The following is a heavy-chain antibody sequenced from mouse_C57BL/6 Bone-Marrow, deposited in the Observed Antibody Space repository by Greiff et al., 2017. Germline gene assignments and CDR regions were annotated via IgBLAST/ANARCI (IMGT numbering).Heavy chain of an antibody. CDR3: ARNYGSSSVAY. D-gene: IGHD1-1*01. J-gene: IGHJ3*01. CDR1: GYTFTSYG. Sequence: QVQLQQSGAELARPGASVKLSCKASGYTFTSYGISWVKQRTGQGLEWIGEIYPRSGNTYYNEKFKGKATLTVDTSSSTAYMELNSLTSEDSAVYYCARNYGSSSVAYWGQGTLVTVSA. V-gene: IGHV1-81*01. CDR2: IYPRSGNT.